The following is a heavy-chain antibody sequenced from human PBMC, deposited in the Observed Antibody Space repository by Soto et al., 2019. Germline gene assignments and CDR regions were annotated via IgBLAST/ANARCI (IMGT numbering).Heavy chain of an antibody. CDR3: ARRYCSSTSCPYYYYGMDV. CDR1: GYSFTSYW. D-gene: IGHD2-2*01. J-gene: IGHJ6*02. V-gene: IGHV5-10-1*01. CDR2: IDPSDSYT. Sequence: PGESLKISCKGSGYSFTSYWISWVRQMPGKGLEWMGRIDPSDSYTNYSPSFQGHVTISADKSISTAYLQWSSLKASDTAMYYCARRYCSSTSCPYYYYGMDVWGQGTTVTVSS.